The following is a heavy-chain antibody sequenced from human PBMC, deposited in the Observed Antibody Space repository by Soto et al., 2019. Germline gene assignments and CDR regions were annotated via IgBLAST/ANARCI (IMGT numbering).Heavy chain of an antibody. CDR3: ARAGSENDT. V-gene: IGHV3-7*05. CDR2: IKEDGGER. J-gene: IGHJ5*01. D-gene: IGHD3-10*01. CDR1: GFTFSNYW. Sequence: EVQLVESGGGLVQPGGSLRLSCAASGFTFSNYWMTWVRQAPGKGLEWVANIKEDGGERNYVDSLKGRFTISRDNAKNSLYLQINSLRAEDTAVYYCARAGSENDTWGQGTLVTVSS.